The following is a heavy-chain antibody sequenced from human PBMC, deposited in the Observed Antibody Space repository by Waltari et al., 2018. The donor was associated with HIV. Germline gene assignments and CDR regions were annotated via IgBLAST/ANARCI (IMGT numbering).Heavy chain of an antibody. V-gene: IGHV4-39*01. CDR1: GGSVTSGTYY. J-gene: IGHJ4*02. D-gene: IGHD2-8*01. Sequence: QLQLQESGPGLVKPSETLSVTCTVSGGSVTSGTYYCGWVRQPPGQGLEWIGCIYYSGDSDYNPSVKSRVTMAVDTSKNQFSWRLNSVTAADTALYYCARLDMVKTLIDYWGQGTLVTVSS. CDR2: IYYSGDS. CDR3: ARLDMVKTLIDY.